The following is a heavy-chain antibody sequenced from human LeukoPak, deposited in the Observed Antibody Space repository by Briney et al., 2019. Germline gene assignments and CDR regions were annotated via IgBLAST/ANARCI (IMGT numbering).Heavy chain of an antibody. J-gene: IGHJ6*03. D-gene: IGHD6-6*01. CDR1: GYTFTGYY. Sequence: ASVKVSCKASGYTFTGYYMHWVRQAPGQGLEWMGWINPNSGGTNYAQKFQGRVTMTRDTSISTAYMELSRLRSDDTAVYYCARGGIAARRGDYCYCYMDVWGKGTTVTVSS. CDR3: ARGGIAARRGDYCYCYMDV. V-gene: IGHV1-2*02. CDR2: INPNSGGT.